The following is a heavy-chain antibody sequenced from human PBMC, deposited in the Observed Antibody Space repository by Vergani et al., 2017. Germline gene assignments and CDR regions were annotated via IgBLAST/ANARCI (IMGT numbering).Heavy chain of an antibody. J-gene: IGHJ6*02. CDR3: ARDTSTGGMDV. Sequence: QVQLVESGGGLVKPGGSLRLSCAASGFTFSDYYMSWIRQAPGKGLEGVSYISSSSSYTNYADSVKGRFTISRDNAKNSLYLQMNILRAEDTSVYYCARDTSTGGMDVWGQGTTVTVSS. V-gene: IGHV3-11*06. CDR2: ISSSSSYT. CDR1: GFTFSDYY.